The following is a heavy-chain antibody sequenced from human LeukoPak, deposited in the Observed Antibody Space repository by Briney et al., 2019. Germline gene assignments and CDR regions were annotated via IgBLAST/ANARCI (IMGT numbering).Heavy chain of an antibody. D-gene: IGHD3-10*01. Sequence: GGSLRLSCAASGFTFSSYAMHWVRQAPGKGLEWVAVISYDGSNKYYADSVKGRFTISRDNSKNTLYLQMNSLRAEDTAVYYCARGPRSARGYFDYWGQGTLVTVSS. V-gene: IGHV3-30-3*01. CDR1: GFTFSSYA. CDR2: ISYDGSNK. J-gene: IGHJ4*02. CDR3: ARGPRSARGYFDY.